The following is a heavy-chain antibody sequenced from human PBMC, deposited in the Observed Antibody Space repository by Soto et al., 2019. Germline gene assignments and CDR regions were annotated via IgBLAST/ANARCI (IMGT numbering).Heavy chain of an antibody. J-gene: IGHJ6*02. CDR2: INPNSGGT. CDR1: GYTIPVHY. V-gene: IGHV1-2*02. D-gene: IGHD2-2*01. Sequence: ASVKVSCKASGYTIPVHYMHWVRQAPGQGLEWMGWINPNSGGTNYAQKFQGRVTMTRDTSISTAYMELSRLRSDDTAVYYCARETLQSVVVQAASGMDVWGQGTTVTVSS. CDR3: ARETLQSVVVQAASGMDV.